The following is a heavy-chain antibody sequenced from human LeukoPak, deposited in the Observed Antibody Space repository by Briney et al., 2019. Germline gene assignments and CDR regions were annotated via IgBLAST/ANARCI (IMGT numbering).Heavy chain of an antibody. V-gene: IGHV1-18*01. CDR3: ARTVGATGAFDI. CDR2: ISAYTGST. D-gene: IGHD1-26*01. J-gene: IGHJ3*02. Sequence: GASVKVSCKASGYTFINYGLTWVRQAPGQGFERMGWISAYTGSTNYAQKLQGRVTMPTDPSTSTAYMDLRSLRSDDTAVYYCARTVGATGAFDIWGQGTMVIVSS. CDR1: GYTFINYG.